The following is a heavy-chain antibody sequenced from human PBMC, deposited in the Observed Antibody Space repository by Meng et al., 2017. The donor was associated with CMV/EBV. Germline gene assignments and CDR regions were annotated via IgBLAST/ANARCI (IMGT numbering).Heavy chain of an antibody. Sequence: GGSLRLSCTASGFTFGDYAMSWVRQAPGKGLEWVGFIRSKAYGGTTEYAASVKGRFTISRDDSKSIAYLQMNSLKTEDTAVYYCHMSGSSKGWYYGMDVWGQGTTVTVSS. CDR2: IRSKAYGGTT. V-gene: IGHV3-49*04. D-gene: IGHD1-26*01. J-gene: IGHJ6*02. CDR1: GFTFGDYA. CDR3: HMSGSSKGWYYGMDV.